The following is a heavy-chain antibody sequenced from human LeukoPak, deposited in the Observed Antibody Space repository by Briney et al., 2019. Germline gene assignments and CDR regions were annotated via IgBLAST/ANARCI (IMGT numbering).Heavy chain of an antibody. J-gene: IGHJ4*02. CDR2: IYTTGST. CDR3: ARDPVTSGPGYFDY. D-gene: IGHD1-26*01. CDR1: GFTVSCNY. Sequence: PGGSLRLSCSASGFTVSCNYMSWVRPAPGKGLEWGAPIYTTGSTYYADSLKGRFIPPRENSKNTLYLQMNSLRAEDTAMYYCARDPVTSGPGYFDYWGQGILVTVSS. V-gene: IGHV3-53*01.